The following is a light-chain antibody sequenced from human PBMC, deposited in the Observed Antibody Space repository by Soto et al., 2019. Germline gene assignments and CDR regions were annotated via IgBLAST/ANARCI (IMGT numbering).Light chain of an antibody. V-gene: IGKV3-20*01. CDR3: QQYGNSLFT. J-gene: IGKJ3*01. CDR2: GAS. Sequence: EVVLTQSPGTLSLSPGERATLSCRASQSLSSTYLAWYQHKPGQAPRLLIYGASSRATGIPDRFSGSGSGTDFTLTISRLEPGDFAVYYCQQYGNSLFTFGPGTRVDIK. CDR1: QSLSSTY.